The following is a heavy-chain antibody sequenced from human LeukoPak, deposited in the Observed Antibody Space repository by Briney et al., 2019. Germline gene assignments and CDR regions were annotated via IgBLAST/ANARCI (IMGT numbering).Heavy chain of an antibody. D-gene: IGHD2-15*01. CDR1: GYPFIDYY. J-gene: IGHJ3*01. CDR3: ASKGAGHCYDASCMGSFDL. Sequence: ASVKVSCKASGYPFIDYYLHWVRQAPGQGLEWMGCINPNTGDTNSAQNFQGRVIMTRDASITTAYMELSRLKSDDTALYYCASKGAGHCYDASCMGSFDLWGQGTTVAVSS. CDR2: INPNTGDT. V-gene: IGHV1-2*02.